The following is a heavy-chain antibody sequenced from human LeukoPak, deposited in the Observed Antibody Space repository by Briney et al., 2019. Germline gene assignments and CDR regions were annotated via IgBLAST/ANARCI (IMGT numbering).Heavy chain of an antibody. CDR3: ASVQFLLPFGSSGYVDY. CDR1: GFTFSSYG. CDR2: ISYDGSNK. V-gene: IGHV3-30*03. Sequence: GGSLRLSCAASGFTFSSYGMHWVRQAPGKGLEWVAVISYDGSNKYYADSVKGRFTISRDNSKNTLYLQMNSLRAEDTAVYYCASVQFLLPFGSSGYVDYWGQGTLVAVSS. D-gene: IGHD3-22*01. J-gene: IGHJ4*02.